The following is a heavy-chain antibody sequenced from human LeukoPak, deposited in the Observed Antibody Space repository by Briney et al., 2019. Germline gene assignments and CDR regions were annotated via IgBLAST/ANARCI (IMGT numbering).Heavy chain of an antibody. V-gene: IGHV1-46*01. CDR2: INPSGGST. D-gene: IGHD1-26*01. CDR3: ARDSPISGSYYGGLGY. Sequence: GASVKVSCKASGYIFSSYYMHWVRQAPGQGLEWIGIINPSGGSTSYAQKFQGRVTMTRDTSTSTVYMELSSLRSEDTAVYYCARDSPISGSYYGGLGYWGQGTLVTVSS. J-gene: IGHJ4*02. CDR1: GYIFSSYY.